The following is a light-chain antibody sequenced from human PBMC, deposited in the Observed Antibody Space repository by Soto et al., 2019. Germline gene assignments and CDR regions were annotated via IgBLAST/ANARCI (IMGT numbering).Light chain of an antibody. CDR3: QQANTFPFT. CDR2: AAP. Sequence: DIQMTQSPSSVSASIGDRVTITCRASQHISTWLVWYQQKAGKAPQLLIYAAPSLQSGVPSRFSGSGSGTDFTLTISSLQPDDSATYYCQQANTFPFTFGQGTRLEI. V-gene: IGKV1-12*01. CDR1: QHISTW. J-gene: IGKJ2*01.